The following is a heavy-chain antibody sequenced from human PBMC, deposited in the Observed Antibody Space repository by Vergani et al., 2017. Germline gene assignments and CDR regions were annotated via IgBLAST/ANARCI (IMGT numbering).Heavy chain of an antibody. D-gene: IGHD2-2*01. Sequence: QVQLQESAPGLVKPSQTLALTCTVSGGSISSSSYFWSWIRQPAGKGLEWIGRIYISGSTNYNPSLKSRVTMSVDTSKNQFSLKLSSVTAADTAVYYCARGYCSXSSCPRPYWYFDLWGRGTLVTVSS. CDR2: IYISGST. CDR3: ARGYCSXSSCPRPYWYFDL. CDR1: GGSISSSSYF. V-gene: IGHV4-61*02. J-gene: IGHJ2*01.